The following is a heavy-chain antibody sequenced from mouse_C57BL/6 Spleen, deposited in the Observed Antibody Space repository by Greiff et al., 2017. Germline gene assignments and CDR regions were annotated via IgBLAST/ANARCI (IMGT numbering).Heavy chain of an antibody. Sequence: VQLQQSGAELVRPGASVKLSCTASGFNIKDDYMHWVKQRPEQGLEWIGWIDPENGDTEYASKFQGKATITADTSSNTAYLQLSSLTSEDTAVYSCTSHSNLYFDVWGTGTTVTVSS. V-gene: IGHV14-4*01. CDR2: IDPENGDT. CDR1: GFNIKDDY. CDR3: TSHSNLYFDV. J-gene: IGHJ1*03.